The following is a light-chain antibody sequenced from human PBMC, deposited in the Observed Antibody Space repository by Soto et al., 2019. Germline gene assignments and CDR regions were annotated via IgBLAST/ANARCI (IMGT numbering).Light chain of an antibody. J-gene: IGKJ1*01. CDR1: QSVSGW. CDR2: DAS. V-gene: IGKV1-5*01. CDR3: QQYETFSGT. Sequence: DIQMTQSPSTLSASVGDTVTVTCRASQSVSGWLAWYQQKTGEAPKLLIYDASAFPRGVPSRFSGSGSGTKFTLTIASLQPDDFATYYCQQYETFSGTFGPGTKVDIK.